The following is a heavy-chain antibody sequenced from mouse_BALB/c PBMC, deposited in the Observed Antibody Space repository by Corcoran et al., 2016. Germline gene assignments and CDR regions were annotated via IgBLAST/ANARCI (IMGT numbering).Heavy chain of an antibody. Sequence: QIQLVQSGPELKKPGETVKISCKASGYTFTNYGMNWVKQAPGKGLKWMGWINTYTGEPTYADDFKGRFSFSLATSASTSYLQINNLKNEDMAKYFGARAPLAYYARDYWGQGTSVTVSS. CDR1: GYTFTNYG. CDR2: INTYTGEP. V-gene: IGHV9-1*02. J-gene: IGHJ4*01. D-gene: IGHD6-1*01. CDR3: ARAPLAYYARDY.